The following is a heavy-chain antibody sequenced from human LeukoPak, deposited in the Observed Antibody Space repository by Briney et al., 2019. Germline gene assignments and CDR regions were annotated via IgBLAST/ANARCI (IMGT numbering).Heavy chain of an antibody. Sequence: SETLSLTCTVSGGSISSYYWSWTRQPPGKGLEWIGYIYYSGSTNYNPSLKSRVTISVDTSKNQFSLKLSSVTAADTAVYYCARAGMITFGGVIDYWGQGTLVTVSS. CDR3: ARAGMITFGGVIDY. V-gene: IGHV4-59*01. J-gene: IGHJ4*02. CDR2: IYYSGST. CDR1: GGSISSYY. D-gene: IGHD3-16*01.